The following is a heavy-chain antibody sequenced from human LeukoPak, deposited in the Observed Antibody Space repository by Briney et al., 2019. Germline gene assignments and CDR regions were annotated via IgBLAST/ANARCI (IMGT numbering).Heavy chain of an antibody. J-gene: IGHJ6*02. CDR1: GYTLTELS. Sequence: GASVKVSCKVSGYTLTELSMHWVRQAPGKGLRWMGGFDPEDGETIYAQKFQGRVTITEDTSTDTAYMELSSLRSEDTAVYYCASHDILTGSPVYYYGMDVWGQGTTVTVSS. CDR2: FDPEDGET. D-gene: IGHD3-9*01. CDR3: ASHDILTGSPVYYYGMDV. V-gene: IGHV1-24*01.